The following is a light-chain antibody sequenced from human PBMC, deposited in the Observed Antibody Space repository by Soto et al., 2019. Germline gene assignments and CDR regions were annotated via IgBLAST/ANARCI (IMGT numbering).Light chain of an antibody. CDR3: QQYNGYWT. CDR1: QSIICS. J-gene: IGKJ1*01. CDR2: ESS. V-gene: IGKV1-5*03. Sequence: DIQMTQSPSTLSASVGDRVTITCRASQSIICSLAWYQQKPGKAPRLLIYESSNLKSGVPSRFSGSGSGTEYTLTISSLQPDDFASYYCQQYNGYWTFGQGTKVEIK.